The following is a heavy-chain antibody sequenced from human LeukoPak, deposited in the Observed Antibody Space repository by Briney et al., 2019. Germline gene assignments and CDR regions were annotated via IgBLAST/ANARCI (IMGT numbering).Heavy chain of an antibody. CDR1: GFTFSSYA. CDR2: ISGSGGST. CDR3: AKDSAHYYDSSQGNYYFDY. V-gene: IGHV3-23*01. J-gene: IGHJ4*02. Sequence: GGSLRLSCAASGFTFSSYAMSWVRQAPGKGLEWVSAISGSGGSTYYADSVKGRFTISRDNSKNTLYLQMNSLRAEDTAVYYCAKDSAHYYDSSQGNYYFDYWGQGTLVTVSS. D-gene: IGHD3-22*01.